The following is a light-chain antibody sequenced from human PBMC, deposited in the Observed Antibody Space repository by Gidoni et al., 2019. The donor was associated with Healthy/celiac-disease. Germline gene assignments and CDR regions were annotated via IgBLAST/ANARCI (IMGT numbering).Light chain of an antibody. CDR3: KQYYSYPPT. CDR2: AAS. CDR1: QGISSY. J-gene: IGKJ1*01. Sequence: AIRMTQSPSSFSASTGDRVTITCRASQGISSYLAWYQQKPGKAPKLLISAASTLQSGVPSRFSGSGSGTDFTLTISCLQSEDFATYYCKQYYSYPPTFDQGTKVEIK. V-gene: IGKV1-8*01.